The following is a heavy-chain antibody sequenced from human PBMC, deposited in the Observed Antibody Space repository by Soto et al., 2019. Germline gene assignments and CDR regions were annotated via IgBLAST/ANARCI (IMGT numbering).Heavy chain of an antibody. V-gene: IGHV4-34*01. CDR1: GGSFSGYY. Sequence: SETLSLTCAVYGGSFSGYYWSWIRQPPGKGLEWIGEINHSGSTNYNPSLKSRVTISVDTSKNQFSLKLSSVTAADTAVYYCARSPYDFWSGPLPSYYYYGMDVWGQGTTVTVSS. J-gene: IGHJ6*02. CDR2: INHSGST. D-gene: IGHD3-3*01. CDR3: ARSPYDFWSGPLPSYYYYGMDV.